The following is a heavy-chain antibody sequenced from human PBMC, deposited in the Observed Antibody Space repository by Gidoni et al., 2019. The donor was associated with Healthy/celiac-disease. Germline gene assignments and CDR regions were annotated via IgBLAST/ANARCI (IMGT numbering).Heavy chain of an antibody. CDR2: INHSGST. D-gene: IGHD2-2*01. Sequence: QVQLQQLGAGLLKPPETLSLTCAVYGGSFSGYYWSWIRQPPGKGLEWIGEINHSGSTNYNPSLKSRVTISVDTSKNQFSLKLSSVTAADTAVYYCARVKRGVVVPAARRWFDPWGQGTLVTVSS. J-gene: IGHJ5*02. V-gene: IGHV4-34*01. CDR3: ARVKRGVVVPAARRWFDP. CDR1: GGSFSGYY.